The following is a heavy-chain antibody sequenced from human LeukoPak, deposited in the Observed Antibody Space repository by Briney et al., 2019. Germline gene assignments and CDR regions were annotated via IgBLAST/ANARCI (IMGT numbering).Heavy chain of an antibody. Sequence: SVKVSCKASGGTFSSYAISWVRQAPGQGLEWMGGIIPIFGTANYAQKFQGRVTITTDESTSTAYMELSSLRSEDTAAYYCASDPQDRHGYSYGPYFDYWGQGTLVTVSS. V-gene: IGHV1-69*05. CDR3: ASDPQDRHGYSYGPYFDY. CDR2: IIPIFGTA. D-gene: IGHD5-18*01. CDR1: GGTFSSYA. J-gene: IGHJ4*02.